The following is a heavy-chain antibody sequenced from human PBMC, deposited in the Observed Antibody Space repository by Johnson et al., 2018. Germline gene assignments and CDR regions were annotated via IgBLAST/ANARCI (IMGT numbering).Heavy chain of an antibody. D-gene: IGHD4-17*01. CDR1: GFTFSAYG. CDR3: AKVRDYGDYAYYYGMDV. V-gene: IGHV3-30*18. CDR2: ISYDGSNK. J-gene: IGHJ6*02. Sequence: VQLVESGGGVVQPGRSLRLSCAASGFTFSAYGIHWVRQAPGKGLEWVAVISYDGSNKYFADSVKGRFTISRDNSKNTLYLQMNSLRAEDTAVYYCAKVRDYGDYAYYYGMDVWGQGTTVTVSS.